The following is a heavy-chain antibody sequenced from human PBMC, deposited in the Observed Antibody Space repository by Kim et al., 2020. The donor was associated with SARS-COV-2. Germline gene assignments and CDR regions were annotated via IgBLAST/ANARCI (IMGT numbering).Heavy chain of an antibody. Sequence: GGSLRLSCAASGFTFSNAWMSWVRQAPGKGLEWVGRIKSKTDGGTTDYAAPVQGRFTISRDDSKNTLYLQMNSLKTEDTAVYYCTTDSQSYDILTGYYPHFDYWGQGTLVTVSS. CDR1: GFTFSNAW. CDR3: TTDSQSYDILTGYYPHFDY. CDR2: IKSKTDGGTT. J-gene: IGHJ4*02. D-gene: IGHD3-9*01. V-gene: IGHV3-15*01.